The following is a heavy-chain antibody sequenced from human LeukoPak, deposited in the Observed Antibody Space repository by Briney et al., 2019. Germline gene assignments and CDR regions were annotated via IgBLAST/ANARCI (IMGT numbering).Heavy chain of an antibody. J-gene: IGHJ4*02. CDR3: ARQGRYMAAAGTPNFDY. CDR2: IYYNGGT. CDR1: GGSISNYY. V-gene: IGHV4-59*08. D-gene: IGHD6-13*01. Sequence: SETLSLTCTVSGGSISNYYWSWIRQPPGKGLEWIGYIYYNGGTNYNPSLKSRVTMSVDTSKNQFSLNLSSVAAADTAVYYCARQGRYMAAAGTPNFDYWGQGTLVTVSS.